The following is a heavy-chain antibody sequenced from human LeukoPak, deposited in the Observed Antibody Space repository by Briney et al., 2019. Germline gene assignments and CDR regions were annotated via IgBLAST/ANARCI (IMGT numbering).Heavy chain of an antibody. CDR3: ATPPLMGHILPGYYYFDY. Sequence: GGSLRLSCAASGFTFSSYAMSWVRQAPGKGLEWVSAISGSGGSTYYADSVKGRFTISRDNSKNTLYLQMNSLRAEDTAVYYCATPPLMGHILPGYYYFDYWGQGPLVTVSS. CDR1: GFTFSSYA. CDR2: ISGSGGST. J-gene: IGHJ4*02. D-gene: IGHD3-9*01. V-gene: IGHV3-23*01.